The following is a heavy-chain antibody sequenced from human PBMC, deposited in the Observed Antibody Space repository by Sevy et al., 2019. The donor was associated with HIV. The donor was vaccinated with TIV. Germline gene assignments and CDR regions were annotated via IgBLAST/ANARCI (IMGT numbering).Heavy chain of an antibody. J-gene: IGHJ4*02. CDR1: GFIFSGYE. D-gene: IGHD4-17*01. CDR2: ISQSGGTT. Sequence: GGSLRLSCAASGFIFSGYEMSWVRQAPGKGLEWVSHISQSGGTTYYADSVNGRFTISRDNAKNSLYLQMNSMSAEDTAISYCARDLPPSATTVAHFDYWGQGTLVTVSS. V-gene: IGHV3-48*03. CDR3: ARDLPPSATTVAHFDY.